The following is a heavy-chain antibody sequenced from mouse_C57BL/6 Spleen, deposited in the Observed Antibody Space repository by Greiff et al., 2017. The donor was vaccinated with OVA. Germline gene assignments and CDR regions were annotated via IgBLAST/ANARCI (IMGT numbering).Heavy chain of an antibody. J-gene: IGHJ3*01. D-gene: IGHD3-2*02. CDR2: IDPSDSYT. Sequence: QVQLQQPGAELVRPGTSVQLSCKASGYTFTSYWMHWVKQRPGQGLEWIGVIDPSDSYTNYNQKFKGKATLTVDTSSSTAYMQLSSLTSEDSAVYYCARGRQLRLQDWFAYWGQGTLVTVSA. V-gene: IGHV1-59*01. CDR1: GYTFTSYW. CDR3: ARGRQLRLQDWFAY.